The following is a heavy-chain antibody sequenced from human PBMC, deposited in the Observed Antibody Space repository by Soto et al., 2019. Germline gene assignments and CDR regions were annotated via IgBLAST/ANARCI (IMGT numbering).Heavy chain of an antibody. CDR3: AHRRAQQLLARSYYFDF. Sequence: QITLKESGPTLVKPTQTLTLTCTFSGFSLSTSGVSVGWIRQPPGKALEWLALIYWDDEKRYSPSLMSRLTIAKDTSKYLVVLTMTNMDPLDTATYYCAHRRAQQLLARSYYFDFWGQGTLVTVSS. J-gene: IGHJ4*02. D-gene: IGHD6-13*01. CDR1: GFSLSTSGVS. V-gene: IGHV2-5*02. CDR2: IYWDDEK.